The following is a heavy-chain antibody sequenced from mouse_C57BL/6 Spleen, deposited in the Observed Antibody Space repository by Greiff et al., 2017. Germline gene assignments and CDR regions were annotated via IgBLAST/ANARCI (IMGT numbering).Heavy chain of an antibody. CDR2: IYPGDGDT. D-gene: IGHD3-1*01. J-gene: IGHJ2*01. CDR3: ARAGGARYFDY. V-gene: IGHV1-80*01. Sequence: QVQLQQSGAELVKPGASVKISCKASGYAFSSYWMNWVKQRPGKGLEWIGQIYPGDGDTNYNGKFKGKATLTAAKSSSTAYMQLSSLTSEDSAVYFCARAGGARYFDYWGQGTTRTVSS. CDR1: GYAFSSYW.